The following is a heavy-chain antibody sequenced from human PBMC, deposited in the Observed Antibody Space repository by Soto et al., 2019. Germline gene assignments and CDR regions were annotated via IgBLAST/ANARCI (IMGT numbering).Heavy chain of an antibody. CDR3: AKSDLLTGYWHY. CDR1: GFTFSSYG. V-gene: IGHV3-30*18. CDR2: ISYDGSNK. D-gene: IGHD3-9*01. Sequence: GGSLRLSCAASGFTFSSYGMHWVRQAPGKGLEWVAVISYDGSNKYYADSVKGRFTISRDNSKNTLYLQMNSLRAEDTAVYYCAKSDLLTGYWHYWGQGTLVTVSS. J-gene: IGHJ4*02.